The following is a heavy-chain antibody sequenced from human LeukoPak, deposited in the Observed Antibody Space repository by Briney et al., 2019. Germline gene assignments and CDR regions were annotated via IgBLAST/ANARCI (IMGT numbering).Heavy chain of an antibody. CDR3: ARESITGHRDFDY. D-gene: IGHD1-20*01. V-gene: IGHV3-48*01. Sequence: GGSLRLSCAASGFTFSAYSMNWVRQAPGKGLEWVSYISSGSRTIYYADSVKGRFTASRDNAKNSLYLQMNSLRAEDTAVYYCARESITGHRDFDYWGQGTLVTVSS. CDR1: GFTFSAYS. CDR2: ISSGSRTI. J-gene: IGHJ4*02.